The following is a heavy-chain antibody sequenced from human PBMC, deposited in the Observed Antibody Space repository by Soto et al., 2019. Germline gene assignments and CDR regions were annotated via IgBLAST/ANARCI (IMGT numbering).Heavy chain of an antibody. CDR1: GFTFSGYS. CDR2: ISSSSSTI. V-gene: IGHV3-48*02. J-gene: IGHJ3*02. D-gene: IGHD6-19*01. CDR3: ARARQWLALPLQRRSGDAFDI. Sequence: GGSLRLSCAASGFTFSGYSMNWVRQAPGKGLEWVSYISSSSSTIYYADSVKGRFTISRDNAKNSLYLQMNSLRDEDTAVYYCARARQWLALPLQRRSGDAFDIWGQGTMVTVSS.